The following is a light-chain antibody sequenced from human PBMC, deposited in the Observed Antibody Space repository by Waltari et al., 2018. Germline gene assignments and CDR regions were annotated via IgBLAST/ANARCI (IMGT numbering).Light chain of an antibody. Sequence: DIQMTQSPSSLSASVGDRVTITCQASQDISNYLNWYQQKPGKAPKLLIYDASNLETGVPSRFSGSGSGTDFTFTISSLQPADIATYYCQQYDNLPRITFGPGTKVDIK. CDR1: QDISNY. CDR3: QQYDNLPRIT. J-gene: IGKJ3*01. CDR2: DAS. V-gene: IGKV1-33*01.